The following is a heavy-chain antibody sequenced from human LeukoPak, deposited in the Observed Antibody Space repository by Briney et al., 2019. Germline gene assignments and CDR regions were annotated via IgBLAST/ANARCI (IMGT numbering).Heavy chain of an antibody. CDR3: ARVLRPMASQYYFDY. CDR2: IYYSGTT. J-gene: IGHJ4*02. CDR1: GASINTYY. Sequence: PSETLSLTCTVSGASINTYYWSWIRQPPGKGLEWIGYIYYSGTTSYNPSLKTRVTISIDASKNQFSLKLSSVTAADTAVYYCARVLRPMASQYYFDYWGQGTLVTVSS. D-gene: IGHD3-10*01. V-gene: IGHV4-59*01.